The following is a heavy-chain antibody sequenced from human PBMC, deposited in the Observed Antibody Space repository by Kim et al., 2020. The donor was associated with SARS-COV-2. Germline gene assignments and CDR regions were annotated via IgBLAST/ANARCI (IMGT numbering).Heavy chain of an antibody. Sequence: SETLSLTCAVYGGSFSGYYWSWIRQPPGKGLEWIGEINHSGSTNYNPSLKSRVTISVDTSKNQFSLKLSSVTAADTAVYYCAMATIFELDYWGQGTLVTVSS. D-gene: IGHD3-3*01. V-gene: IGHV4-34*01. CDR2: INHSGST. J-gene: IGHJ4*02. CDR1: GGSFSGYY. CDR3: AMATIFELDY.